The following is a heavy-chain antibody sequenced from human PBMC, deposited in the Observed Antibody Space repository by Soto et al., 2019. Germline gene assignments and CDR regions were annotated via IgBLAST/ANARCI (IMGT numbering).Heavy chain of an antibody. J-gene: IGHJ4*02. CDR3: AKGKLGYCSSTSCALDY. D-gene: IGHD2-2*01. CDR1: GGTFSSYK. Sequence: QVQLVQSGAEVKKPGSSVKVSCKASGGTFSSYKITWVRQAPGQGLEWVGGIIPMFNTANHAQKFQGRVTLTADDSTSTAYMELRSLRSEDTAVYYCAKGKLGYCSSTSCALDYWGQGTLGTVAA. CDR2: IIPMFNTA. V-gene: IGHV1-69*01.